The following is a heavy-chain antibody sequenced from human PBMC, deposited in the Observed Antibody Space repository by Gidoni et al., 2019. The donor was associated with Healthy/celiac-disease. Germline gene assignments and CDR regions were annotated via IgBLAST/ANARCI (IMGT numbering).Heavy chain of an antibody. CDR1: GFTFSSYG. CDR3: ARDRLTIFGVVATTYNWFDP. V-gene: IGHV3-33*01. CDR2: IWYDGSNK. J-gene: IGHJ5*02. Sequence: QVQLVESGGGVVQPGRSLRLSCAASGFTFSSYGMHGVRQAPGKGLEWVAVIWYDGSNKYYADSVKGRFTISRDNSKNTLYLQMNSLRAEDTAVYYCARDRLTIFGVVATTYNWFDPWGQGTLVTVSS. D-gene: IGHD3-3*01.